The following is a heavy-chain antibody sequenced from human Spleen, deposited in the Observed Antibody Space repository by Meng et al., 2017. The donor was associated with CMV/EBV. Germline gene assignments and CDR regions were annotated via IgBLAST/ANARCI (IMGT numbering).Heavy chain of an antibody. CDR2: IYYSGST. CDR3: AREVKEVNWNSRKGFDY. V-gene: IGHV4-30-4*08. Sequence: SETLSLTCTVSGGSISSGDYYWSWIRQPPGKGLEWIGYIYYSGSTYYNPSLKSRVTISVDTSKNQFSLKLSSVTAADTAVYYCAREVKEVNWNSRKGFDYWGQGTLVTVSS. CDR1: GGSISSGDYY. D-gene: IGHD1-1*01. J-gene: IGHJ4*02.